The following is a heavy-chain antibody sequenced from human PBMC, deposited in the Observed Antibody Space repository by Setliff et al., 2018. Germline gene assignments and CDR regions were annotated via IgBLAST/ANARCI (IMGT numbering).Heavy chain of an antibody. Sequence: PSETLSLTCAASGGSVSSGSYYWSWIRQPPGKGLECIGNIHYSGNTNYNPSLKSRVTISIDTSKNQFSLKLSSVTAADTAVYYCAREQWLDPPGYYYMDVWAKGTTVTVSS. V-gene: IGHV4-61*01. CDR2: IHYSGNT. J-gene: IGHJ6*03. CDR1: GGSVSSGSYY. D-gene: IGHD6-19*01. CDR3: AREQWLDPPGYYYMDV.